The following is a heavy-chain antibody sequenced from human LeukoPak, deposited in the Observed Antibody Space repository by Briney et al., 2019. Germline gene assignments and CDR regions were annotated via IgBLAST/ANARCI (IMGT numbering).Heavy chain of an antibody. CDR2: IYYSGST. CDR3: ARGGKRNWDYYYMDV. CDR1: GGSISSSSYY. V-gene: IGHV4-39*07. Sequence: SETLSLTCTVSGGSISSSSYYWGWIRQPPGKGLEWIGSIYYSGSTYYNPSLKSRVTISVDTSKNQFSLRLSSVTAADTAVYYCARGGKRNWDYYYMDVWGKGTTVTVSS. J-gene: IGHJ6*03. D-gene: IGHD4-23*01.